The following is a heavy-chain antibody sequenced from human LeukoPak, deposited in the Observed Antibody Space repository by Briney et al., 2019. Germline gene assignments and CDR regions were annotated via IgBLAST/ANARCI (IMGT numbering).Heavy chain of an antibody. V-gene: IGHV3-23*01. Sequence: GGSLRLSCAASRFPFTHFAMSWVRQAPGKGLEAVATMSDSDDTTYHAASVMGRFTISRDKSKNILYLEMTSLRAEDTGKYFCAKSLRGYGGYDYWGQGTQVTVSS. J-gene: IGHJ4*02. CDR1: RFPFTHFA. CDR2: MSDSDDTT. CDR3: AKSLRGYGGYDY. D-gene: IGHD4/OR15-4a*01.